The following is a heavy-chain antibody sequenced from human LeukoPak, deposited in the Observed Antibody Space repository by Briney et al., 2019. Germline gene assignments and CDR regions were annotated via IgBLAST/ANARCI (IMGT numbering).Heavy chain of an antibody. CDR1: GGTFSSYA. J-gene: IGHJ4*02. D-gene: IGHD5-18*01. CDR3: ARVDTAMVIDY. CDR2: IIPILGIA. V-gene: IGHV1-69*04. Sequence: SVKVSCKASGGTFSSYAISWVRQAPGQGLGGMGRIIPILGIANYAQKFQGRVTITADKSTSTAYMELSSLRSEDTAVYYCARVDTAMVIDYWGQGTLVTVSS.